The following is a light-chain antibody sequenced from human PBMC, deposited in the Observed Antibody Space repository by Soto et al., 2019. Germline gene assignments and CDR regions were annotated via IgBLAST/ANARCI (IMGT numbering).Light chain of an antibody. CDR3: QQSYSTLSWT. CDR2: AAS. V-gene: IGKV1-39*01. J-gene: IGKJ1*01. CDR1: QISSSY. Sequence: DIQMPQSPSSLSASVGDIFTITCRASQISSSYLNWYQQKPGKAPKLLIYAASSLQSGVPSRFSGSGSGTDFTLTISSLQPEDFATYYCQQSYSTLSWTFGQGTKVDIK.